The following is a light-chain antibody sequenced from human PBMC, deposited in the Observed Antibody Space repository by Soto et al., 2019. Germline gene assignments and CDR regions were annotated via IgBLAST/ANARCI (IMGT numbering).Light chain of an antibody. Sequence: QSVLTQPASVSGSPGQSITISCSGTSSDIGSYNHVAWYQQFPGKSPKLMIYAVSDRPSGVSDRFSGSKSGITASLTISGLQTEDEADYYCISYTDGQSYLFGTGTKVTAL. CDR2: AVS. V-gene: IGLV2-14*03. CDR1: SSDIGSYNH. CDR3: ISYTDGQSYL. J-gene: IGLJ1*01.